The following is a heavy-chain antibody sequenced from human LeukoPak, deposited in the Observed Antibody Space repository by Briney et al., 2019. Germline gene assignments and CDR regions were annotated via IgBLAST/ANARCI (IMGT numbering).Heavy chain of an antibody. J-gene: IGHJ6*03. CDR2: IYTSGST. CDR1: XYX. V-gene: IGHV4-4*07. CDR3: GXXXXXXXXXXXXXYYYYMDV. Sequence: XYXXSWIRQPAGXGLXGXGRIYTSGSTNYNPSLKXRVTISVDTSXNQFSLKLSSVTAADTAVYYWGXXXXXXXXXXXXXYYYYMDVWGKGTTVTISS.